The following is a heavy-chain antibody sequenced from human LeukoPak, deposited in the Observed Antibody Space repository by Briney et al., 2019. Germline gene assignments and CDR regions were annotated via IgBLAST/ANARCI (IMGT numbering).Heavy chain of an antibody. D-gene: IGHD3-22*01. CDR3: AGTDSSGYYDPIDY. CDR1: GFTFSSYS. J-gene: IGHJ4*02. Sequence: PGGSLRLSCAASGFTFSSYSMNWVRQAPGQGLEWVSSISSSSSYIYYADSVTGRFTISRDNAKNSLYLQMNSLRAEDTAVYCCAGTDSSGYYDPIDYWGQGTLVTVSS. CDR2: ISSSSSYI. V-gene: IGHV3-21*01.